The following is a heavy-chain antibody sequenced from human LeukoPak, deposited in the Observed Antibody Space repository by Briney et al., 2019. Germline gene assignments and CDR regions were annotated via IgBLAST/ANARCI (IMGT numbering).Heavy chain of an antibody. CDR3: ARGVVPADPALAADY. CDR1: GGSISSSSYY. CDR2: SYYSGST. Sequence: PSETLSLTCTVSGGSISSSSYYWGWIRQPPGKGLEWIGSSYYSGSTYYNPSLKSFVTICVDTSKNQYFLKLSSVTAADTAVYYCARGVVPADPALAADYWGQGTLVTVSS. D-gene: IGHD2-2*01. J-gene: IGHJ4*02. V-gene: IGHV4-39*01.